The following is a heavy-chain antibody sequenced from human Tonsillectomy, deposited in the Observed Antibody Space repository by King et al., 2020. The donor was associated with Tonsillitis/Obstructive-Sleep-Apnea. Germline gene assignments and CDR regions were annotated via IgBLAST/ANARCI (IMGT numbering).Heavy chain of an antibody. D-gene: IGHD2-15*01. CDR3: ATGAPRLLLGYFDY. J-gene: IGHJ4*02. V-gene: IGHV1-24*01. Sequence: QLVQSGAEVKKPGASVKVSCKVSGYTLTEFPMHWVRKAPGKGLEWMGGFDPEDGEPIYAQKFQGRVTMTEDTSTDTAYMELSSLRSEDTALYYCATGAPRLLLGYFDYWGQGTLVTVSS. CDR1: GYTLTEFP. CDR2: FDPEDGEP.